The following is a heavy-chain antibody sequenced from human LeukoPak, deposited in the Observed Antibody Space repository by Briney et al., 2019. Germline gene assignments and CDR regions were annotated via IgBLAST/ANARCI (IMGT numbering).Heavy chain of an antibody. J-gene: IGHJ5*02. CDR2: ISSSSSYI. Sequence: GGSLRLSCAASGFTFSSYSMNWVRQAPGKGLEWVSSISSSSSYIYYADSVKGRFPISRDNAKNSLYLQMNSLRAEDTAVYYCARGQQLYWFDPWGQGTLVTVSS. CDR1: GFTFSSYS. CDR3: ARGQQLYWFDP. V-gene: IGHV3-21*01. D-gene: IGHD6-13*01.